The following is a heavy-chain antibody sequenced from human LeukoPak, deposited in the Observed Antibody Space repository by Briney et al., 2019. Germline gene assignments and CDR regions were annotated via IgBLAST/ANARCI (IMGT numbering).Heavy chain of an antibody. J-gene: IGHJ4*02. CDR1: GFTFSSYS. CDR3: VRRFDGWGSYPLDF. D-gene: IGHD3-16*02. V-gene: IGHV3-21*01. CDR2: ISSSSSYI. Sequence: GGSLRLSCAASGFTFSSYSMNWVRQAPGKGLEWVSSISSSSSYIYYADSVKGRFTISRDNAKNSLYLQMNSLRAEDTAVYYCVRRFDGWGSYPLDFWGQGTLVTVSS.